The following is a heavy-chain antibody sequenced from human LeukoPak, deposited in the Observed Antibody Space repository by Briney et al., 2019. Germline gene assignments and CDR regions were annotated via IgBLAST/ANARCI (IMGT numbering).Heavy chain of an antibody. J-gene: IGHJ4*02. Sequence: PSETLSLTCAVYGGSFSGYYWSWIRQPPGKGLEWIGEINHSGSTNYNPSLKSRVTISVDTSKNQFSLKLSSVTAADTAVYYCARDLGLPPHGGFDYWGQGTLVTVSS. CDR3: ARDLGLPPHGGFDY. D-gene: IGHD3-16*01. CDR1: GGSFSGYY. V-gene: IGHV4-34*01. CDR2: INHSGST.